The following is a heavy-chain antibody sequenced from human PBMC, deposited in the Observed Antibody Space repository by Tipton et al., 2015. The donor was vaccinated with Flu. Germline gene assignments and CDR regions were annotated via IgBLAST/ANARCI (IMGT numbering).Heavy chain of an antibody. CDR2: IGTAGDT. CDR1: GFTFSSYD. D-gene: IGHD1-26*01. CDR3: ARADGGSYGSDAFDI. J-gene: IGHJ3*02. Sequence: AASGFTFSSYDMHWVRQATGKGLEWVSAIGTAGDTYYPGSVKGRLTISRENAKNSLYLQMNSLRAGDTAVYYCARADGGSYGSDAFDIWGQGTMVTVSS. V-gene: IGHV3-13*01.